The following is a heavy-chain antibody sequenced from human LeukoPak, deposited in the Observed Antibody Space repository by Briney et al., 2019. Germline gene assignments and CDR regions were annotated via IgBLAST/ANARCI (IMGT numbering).Heavy chain of an antibody. CDR3: AGETYYYGSGSLAD. V-gene: IGHV4-39*07. Sequence: SETLSLTCTVSGGSISSSSYYWGWIRQPPGKGLEWIGSIYYSGSTYYNPSLKSRVTISVDTSKNQFSLKLSSVTAADTAVYYCAGETYYYGSGSLADWGQGTLVTVSS. J-gene: IGHJ4*02. CDR1: GGSISSSSYY. D-gene: IGHD3-10*01. CDR2: IYYSGST.